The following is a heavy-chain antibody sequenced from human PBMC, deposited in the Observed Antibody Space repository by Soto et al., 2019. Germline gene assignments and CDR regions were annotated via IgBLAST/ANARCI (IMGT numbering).Heavy chain of an antibody. V-gene: IGHV3-53*02. CDR1: GFTVNSNY. D-gene: IGHD1-26*01. Sequence: EVQVLATGGGLIQPGGSLRLSCAASGFTVNSNYVSWVRQAPGEGLQWASITNTGGTTYYADSVKGRFTVSRDNSKNTLYLQMNSLRAEDTAVYYCAKGDGFILAVWGQGTTVSVSS. J-gene: IGHJ6*02. CDR3: AKGDGFILAV. CDR2: TNTGGTT.